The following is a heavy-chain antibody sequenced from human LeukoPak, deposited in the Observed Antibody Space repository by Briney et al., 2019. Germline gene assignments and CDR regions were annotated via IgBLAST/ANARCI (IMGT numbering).Heavy chain of an antibody. D-gene: IGHD1-1*01. J-gene: IGHJ4*02. V-gene: IGHV4-39*01. CDR1: GVSISGSIYY. Sequence: SETLSLTCTVSGVSISGSIYYWGWIRQPPGKGLEWIATMHYSGSTYYNPSLKSRVTISVDTSKNQVSLKLTSVIAAGTAVYYCATYKRGIPHEYWGQGTLVTVSS. CDR3: ATYKRGIPHEY. CDR2: MHYSGST.